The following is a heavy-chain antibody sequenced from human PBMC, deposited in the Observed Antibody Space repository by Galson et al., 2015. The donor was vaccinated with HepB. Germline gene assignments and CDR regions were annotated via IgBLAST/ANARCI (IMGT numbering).Heavy chain of an antibody. Sequence: PALVKPTQTLTLTCTFSGFSLSTSGVGVGWIRQPPGKALEWLALIYWDDDKRYSPSLKSRLTITKDTSKNQVVLTMTNMDPVDTATYYCAHTRGFGSETIYFDYWGQGTLVTVSS. CDR1: GFSLSTSGVG. J-gene: IGHJ4*02. V-gene: IGHV2-5*02. D-gene: IGHD3-10*01. CDR2: IYWDDDK. CDR3: AHTRGFGSETIYFDY.